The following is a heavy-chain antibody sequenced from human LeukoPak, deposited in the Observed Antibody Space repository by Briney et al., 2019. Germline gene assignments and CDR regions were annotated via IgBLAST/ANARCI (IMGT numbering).Heavy chain of an antibody. D-gene: IGHD5-24*01. V-gene: IGHV6-1*01. J-gene: IGHJ4*02. CDR1: GDSVSSNSAA. Sequence: SQTLSLTCDISGDSVSSNSAAWNWIRQSPLRGLEWLGRTYYRSKWYNDYAVSVKSRITINPDTSKNQFSLQLNSVTPEDTAVYYCTRGAPVGSSREFDYWGQGTLVTVSS. CDR2: TYYRSKWYN. CDR3: TRGAPVGSSREFDY.